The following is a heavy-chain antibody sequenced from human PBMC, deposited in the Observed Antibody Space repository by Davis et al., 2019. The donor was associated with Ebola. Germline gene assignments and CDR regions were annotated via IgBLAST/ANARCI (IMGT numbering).Heavy chain of an antibody. Sequence: PSETLSLTCTVSGGSVSSGSYYWSWIRQPPGKGLEWIGYIYYSGSTNYNPSLKSRVTISVDTSKNQFSLKLSSVTAADTAVYYCASQTRGLVVVAATRHFDYWGQGTLVTVSS. D-gene: IGHD2-15*01. CDR2: IYYSGST. J-gene: IGHJ4*02. CDR1: GGSVSSGSYY. V-gene: IGHV4-61*01. CDR3: ASQTRGLVVVAATRHFDY.